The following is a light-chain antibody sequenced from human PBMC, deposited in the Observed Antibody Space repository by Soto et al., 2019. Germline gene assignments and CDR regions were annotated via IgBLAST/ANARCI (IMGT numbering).Light chain of an antibody. CDR2: EVS. V-gene: IGLV2-8*01. CDR3: SSYAGSNNYV. J-gene: IGLJ1*01. CDR1: SSDVGGYNY. Sequence: QSALTQPPSASGSHGQSVTISCTGTSSDVGGYNYVSGYQQHPGKAPKLMIYEVSKRPSGVPDRFSGSKSGNTASLTVSGLQAEDEADFYCSSYAGSNNYVFGTGTKLTVL.